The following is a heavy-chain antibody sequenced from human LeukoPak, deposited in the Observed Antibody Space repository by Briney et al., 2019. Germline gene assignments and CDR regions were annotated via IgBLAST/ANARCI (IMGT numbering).Heavy chain of an antibody. CDR3: AKDRSRADY. CDR1: GFTFSSYD. Sequence: GGSLRLSCAASGFTFSSYDMSWVRQAPGKGLEWVSAISGRGGRTYYADSVKGRFTISRDNSKNTLYLQMNSLRAEDTAVYYCAKDRSRADYWGQGTLVTVSS. D-gene: IGHD1-26*01. J-gene: IGHJ4*02. CDR2: ISGRGGRT. V-gene: IGHV3-23*01.